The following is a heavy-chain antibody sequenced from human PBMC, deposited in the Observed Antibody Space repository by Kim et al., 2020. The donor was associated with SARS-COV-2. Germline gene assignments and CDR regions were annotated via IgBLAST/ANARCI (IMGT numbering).Heavy chain of an antibody. CDR2: INAGNGNT. Sequence: ASVKVSCKASGYTFTSYAMHWVRQAPGQRLEWMGWINAGNGNTKYSQKFQGRVTITRDTSASTAYMELSSLRSEDTAVYYCARYFTRYSSSWSWDYFDYWGQGNVITVSS. J-gene: IGHJ4*02. CDR1: GYTFTSYA. CDR3: ARYFTRYSSSWSWDYFDY. V-gene: IGHV1-3*01. D-gene: IGHD6-13*01.